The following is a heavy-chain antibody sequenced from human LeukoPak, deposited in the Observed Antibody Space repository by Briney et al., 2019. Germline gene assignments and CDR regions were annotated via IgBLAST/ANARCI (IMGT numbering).Heavy chain of an antibody. V-gene: IGHV3-11*06. D-gene: IGHD5-12*01. CDR3: ARDAEYSGYDYPSDY. J-gene: IGHJ4*02. Sequence: GGSLRLSCAASGFTFSDYYMSWIRQAPGKGLEWVSYISSSSSYTNYADSVKGRFTISRDNAKNSLYLQMNSLRAEDTAVYYCARDAEYSGYDYPSDYWDQGTLVTVSS. CDR2: ISSSSSYT. CDR1: GFTFSDYY.